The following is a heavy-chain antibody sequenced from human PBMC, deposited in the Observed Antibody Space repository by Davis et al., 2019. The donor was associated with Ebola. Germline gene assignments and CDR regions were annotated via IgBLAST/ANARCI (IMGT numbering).Heavy chain of an antibody. J-gene: IGHJ4*02. V-gene: IGHV1-46*01. CDR3: ARDAGLATAGPSLPYYLDH. Sequence: ASVKVSCKTSGYLFIGYYMHWVRQAPGQGLEWVGIINPSDGSTTYAQKFQGRVTMTMETSTATVYMELRSLRSDDTATYFCARDAGLATAGPSLPYYLDHWGRGALVTVSS. CDR2: INPSDGST. CDR1: GYLFIGYY. D-gene: IGHD6-13*01.